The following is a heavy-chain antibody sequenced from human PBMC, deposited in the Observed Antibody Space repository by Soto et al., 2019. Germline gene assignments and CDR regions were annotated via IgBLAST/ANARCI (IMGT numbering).Heavy chain of an antibody. J-gene: IGHJ6*02. CDR3: ARDQGGSPAAMFGMDV. CDR2: IIPIFGTA. CDR1: GGTFSCYA. V-gene: IGHV1-69*13. D-gene: IGHD2-2*01. Sequence: SVKVSCKASGGTFSCYAISWVRQAPGQGLEWMGGIIPIFGTANYAQKFQGRVTITADESTSTAYMELSSLRSEDTAVYYCARDQGGSPAAMFGMDVWGQGTTVTV.